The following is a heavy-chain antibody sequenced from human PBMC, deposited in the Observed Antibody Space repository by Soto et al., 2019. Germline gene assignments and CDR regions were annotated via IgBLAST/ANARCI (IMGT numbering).Heavy chain of an antibody. V-gene: IGHV4-59*01. Sequence: QVQLQESGPGLVKPSETLSLTCTVSGGSISSYYWSWIRQPPGKGLGWIGYIFYSGSTNYNPSLKSRVTITGDTPKNQFSLTLSSVTAANTAVYYGARDGATEGITWGHGTLVTVSS. D-gene: IGHD1-20*01. CDR2: IFYSGST. CDR1: GGSISSYY. J-gene: IGHJ5*01. CDR3: ARDGATEGIT.